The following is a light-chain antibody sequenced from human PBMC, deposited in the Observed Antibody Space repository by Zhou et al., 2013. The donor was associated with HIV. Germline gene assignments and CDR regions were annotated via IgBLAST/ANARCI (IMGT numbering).Light chain of an antibody. V-gene: IGKV3-20*01. CDR2: AAS. J-gene: IGKJ2*01. Sequence: EVVMTQSPGTLSLSPGERATLSCRASQSVNSAYLAWYQQRPGQAPRLLIHAASSRATGIPDRFSGSGSGTDFTLTISRLEPEDFAVYYCQAYGSSPVEYTFGQGTKLEIK. CDR1: QSVNSAY. CDR3: QAYGSSPVEYT.